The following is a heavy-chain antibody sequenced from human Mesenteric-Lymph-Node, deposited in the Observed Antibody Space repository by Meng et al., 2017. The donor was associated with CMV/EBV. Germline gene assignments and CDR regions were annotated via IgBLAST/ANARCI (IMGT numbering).Heavy chain of an antibody. Sequence: QVQLVQPRAEVEKPGASVMVSCKASGYTFTDFYIHWVRQAPGQGLEWMGRINPNSGVSNSAQNFQGRVTMTRDTSISTAYMELGRLTSDDTAVYYCARDNVNPEGFDPWGQGTLVTVSS. CDR1: GYTFTDFY. CDR2: INPNSGVS. D-gene: IGHD2/OR15-2a*01. CDR3: ARDNVNPEGFDP. J-gene: IGHJ5*02. V-gene: IGHV1-2*06.